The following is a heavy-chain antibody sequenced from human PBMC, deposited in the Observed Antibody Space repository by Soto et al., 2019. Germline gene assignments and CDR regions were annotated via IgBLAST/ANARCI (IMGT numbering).Heavy chain of an antibody. CDR3: ARAPGLYGALFDY. J-gene: IGHJ4*02. Sequence: PGGSLRLSCAVFGFPFDDYGMSWVRQAPGKGLEWVSGINRDGGSTGYADSVKGRFTISRDNAKNSLYLQMNSLRAEDTALYYCARAPGLYGALFDYWGQGYLVTVSS. D-gene: IGHD4-17*01. CDR2: INRDGGST. CDR1: GFPFDDYG. V-gene: IGHV3-20*04.